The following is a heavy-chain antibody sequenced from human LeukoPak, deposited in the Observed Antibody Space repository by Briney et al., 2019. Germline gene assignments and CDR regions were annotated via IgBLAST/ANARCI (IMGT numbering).Heavy chain of an antibody. CDR1: GSTFTTHW. CDR2: IYPGDADI. Sequence: GASLQISCKGSGSTFTTHWIGWVRQMPGKGLEWMGIIYPGDADIKYSPSSQGQVTISADKSVTTAYLQWSSLKASDTAMYYCARSDYGGNSFDYWGQGTLVTVSS. CDR3: ARSDYGGNSFDY. J-gene: IGHJ4*02. V-gene: IGHV5-51*01. D-gene: IGHD4-23*01.